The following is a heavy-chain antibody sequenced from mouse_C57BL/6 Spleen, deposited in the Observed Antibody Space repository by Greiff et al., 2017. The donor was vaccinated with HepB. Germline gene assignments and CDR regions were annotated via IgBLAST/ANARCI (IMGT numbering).Heavy chain of an antibody. Sequence: QVQLKQSGPELVKPGASVKISCKASGYAFSSSWMNWVKQRPGKGLEWIGRIYPGDGDTNYNGKFKGKATLTADKSSSTAYMQLSSLTSEDSAVYFCARSPDSSGYDWFAYWGQGTLVTVSA. J-gene: IGHJ3*01. D-gene: IGHD3-2*02. V-gene: IGHV1-82*01. CDR3: ARSPDSSGYDWFAY. CDR1: GYAFSSSW. CDR2: IYPGDGDT.